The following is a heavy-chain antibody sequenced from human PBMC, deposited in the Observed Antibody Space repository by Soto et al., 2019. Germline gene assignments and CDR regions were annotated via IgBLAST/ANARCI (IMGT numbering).Heavy chain of an antibody. J-gene: IGHJ5*02. D-gene: IGHD2-2*01. V-gene: IGHV5-51*01. CDR1: GYSFTSYW. Sequence: GSLKISCKGSGYSFTSYWIGWVRQMPGKGLEWMGIIYPGDSDTRYSPSFQGQVTISADKSISTAYLQWSSLKASDTAMYYCARLVNGDIVVVPAANWFDPWGQGTLVTVSS. CDR2: IYPGDSDT. CDR3: ARLVNGDIVVVPAANWFDP.